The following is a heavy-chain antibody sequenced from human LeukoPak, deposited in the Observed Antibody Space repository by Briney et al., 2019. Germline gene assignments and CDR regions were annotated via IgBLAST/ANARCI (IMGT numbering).Heavy chain of an antibody. J-gene: IGHJ4*02. V-gene: IGHV3-20*04. CDR1: GFTFYDYG. CDR3: ARDGSGYAHYFDY. D-gene: IGHD5-12*01. Sequence: PGGSLRLSCAASGFTFYDYGMSWLRQAPGKGLEWVSGINWNGGSTGYADSVKGRFTISRDNAKNSLYLQMNSLRAEDTALYYCARDGSGYAHYFDYWGQGTLVTVSS. CDR2: INWNGGST.